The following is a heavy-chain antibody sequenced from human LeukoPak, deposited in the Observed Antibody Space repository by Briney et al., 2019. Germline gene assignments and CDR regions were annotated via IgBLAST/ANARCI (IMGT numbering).Heavy chain of an antibody. CDR1: GFTFSGSA. Sequence: GGSLRLSCAASGFTFSGSAMHWVRQASGKGLEWVGRIRSKANSYATAYAASVKGRSTISRDDSKNTAYLQMNSLKTEDTAVYYCTYGDYFDFDYWGQGTLVTVSS. J-gene: IGHJ4*02. CDR3: TYGDYFDFDY. V-gene: IGHV3-73*01. D-gene: IGHD4-17*01. CDR2: IRSKANSYAT.